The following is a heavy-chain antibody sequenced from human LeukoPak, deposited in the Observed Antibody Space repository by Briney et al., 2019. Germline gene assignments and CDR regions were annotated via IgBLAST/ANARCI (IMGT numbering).Heavy chain of an antibody. D-gene: IGHD6-13*01. V-gene: IGHV3-64D*06. Sequence: GGSLRLSCSASGFTCSSYALYWVRQAPGKGLEYVSAINSNGDSTFYADSVKGRFTISRDNSKNTLYLQMSSLRVEDTAVYYCVKVASSPGPFDYWGEGTLVTVSS. CDR2: INSNGDST. CDR3: VKVASSPGPFDY. CDR1: GFTCSSYA. J-gene: IGHJ4*02.